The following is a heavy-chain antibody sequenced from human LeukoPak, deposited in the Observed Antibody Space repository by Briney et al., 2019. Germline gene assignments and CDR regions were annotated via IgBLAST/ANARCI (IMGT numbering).Heavy chain of an antibody. CDR1: GFAFSSYA. D-gene: IGHD3-9*01. CDR2: ISGSGGTT. V-gene: IGHV3-23*01. CDR3: AKGLVNDWSALEY. Sequence: PAGSLRLSCAASGFAFSSYAMTCVRQAPGKGLEWVSAISGSGGTTYSADSVRGQFTISRDNSKNTLYLQMNSLRAEDTAIYYCAKGLVNDWSALEYWGQGTLVTVYS. J-gene: IGHJ4*02.